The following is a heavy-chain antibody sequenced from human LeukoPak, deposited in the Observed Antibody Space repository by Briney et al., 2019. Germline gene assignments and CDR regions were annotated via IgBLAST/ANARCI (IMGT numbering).Heavy chain of an antibody. D-gene: IGHD3-16*01. CDR2: ISWNSGSI. V-gene: IGHV3-9*03. CDR1: GFTFDDYA. J-gene: IGHJ4*02. CDR3: AKGGARDYFDY. Sequence: GGSLRLSCAASGFTFDDYAMHWVRQAPGKGLEWVSGISWNSGSIGYADSVKGRFTISRDNAKNSLYLQMNSLRAEDMALYYCAKGGARDYFDYWGQGTLVTVSS.